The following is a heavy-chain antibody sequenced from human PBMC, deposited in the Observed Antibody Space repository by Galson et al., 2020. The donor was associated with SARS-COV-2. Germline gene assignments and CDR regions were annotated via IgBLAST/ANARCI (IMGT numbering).Heavy chain of an antibody. CDR3: ASSSPYFGY. CDR2: ISSSSSTI. CDR1: GFTFSSYS. V-gene: IGHV3-48*02. Sequence: GESLKISCAASGFTFSSYSMNWVRQAPGKGLEWVSYISSSSSTIYYADSVKGRFTISRDNAKNSLYLQMNSLRDEDTAVYYCASSSPYFGYWGQGTLVTVSS. J-gene: IGHJ4*02.